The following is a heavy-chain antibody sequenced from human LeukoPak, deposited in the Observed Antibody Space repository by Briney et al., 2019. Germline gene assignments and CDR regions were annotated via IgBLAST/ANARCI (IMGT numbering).Heavy chain of an antibody. CDR2: INPSGGST. Sequence: GASVSVSFKSSVYTFTIYDMHWVRQAPGQGGEGRGGINPSGGSTSYAQKFQGRVTMTRDTSTSTVYVELSSLRSEDTAVYYCARGPAAISWFDPWGQGTLVTVSS. J-gene: IGHJ5*02. CDR1: VYTFTIYD. CDR3: ARGPAAISWFDP. D-gene: IGHD2-2*01. V-gene: IGHV1-46*01.